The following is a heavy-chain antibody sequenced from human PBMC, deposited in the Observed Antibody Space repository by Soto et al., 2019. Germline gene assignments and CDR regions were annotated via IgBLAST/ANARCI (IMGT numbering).Heavy chain of an antibody. V-gene: IGHV1-18*01. CDR2: ISAYNDKT. CDR3: ATAGRDTVSFFQH. D-gene: IGHD4-17*01. CDR1: GYTFTNYG. J-gene: IGHJ1*01. Sequence: ASVKVSCKASGYTFTNYGISWVRQAPGQGLEWMGWISAYNDKTNYAQKLQGRVTMTTDTSTSTVYMELRSLRSDDTAVYFCATAGRDTVSFFQHWGQGTLVTVSS.